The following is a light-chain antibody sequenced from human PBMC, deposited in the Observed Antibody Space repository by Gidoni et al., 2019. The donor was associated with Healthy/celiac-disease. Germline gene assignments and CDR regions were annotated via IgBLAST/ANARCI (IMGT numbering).Light chain of an antibody. CDR1: QSVSSSY. CDR3: QQYGSSPLT. CDR2: GAS. J-gene: IGKJ4*01. Sequence: IVLTQSAVTLSLSPGERATLSCRASQSVSSSYVAWYQQKPGQAPRLLICGASSRATGIPDWFSGSGSGTDFPLTISRLEPEDVAVYYCQQYGSSPLTFGGGTKVEIK. V-gene: IGKV3-20*01.